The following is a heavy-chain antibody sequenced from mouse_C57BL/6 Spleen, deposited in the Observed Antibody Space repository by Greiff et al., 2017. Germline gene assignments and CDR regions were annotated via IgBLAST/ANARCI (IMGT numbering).Heavy chain of an antibody. Sequence: WVAYISSGGDYIYYADTVKGRFTISRDNARNTLYLQMSSLKSEDTAMYYCAREYVLDYWGQGTTLTVSS. J-gene: IGHJ2*01. D-gene: IGHD5-2*01. CDR3: AREYVLDY. V-gene: IGHV5S21*01. CDR2: ISSGGDYI.